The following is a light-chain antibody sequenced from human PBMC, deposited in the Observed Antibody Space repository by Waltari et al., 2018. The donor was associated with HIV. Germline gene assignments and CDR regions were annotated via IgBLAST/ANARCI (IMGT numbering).Light chain of an antibody. Sequence: QSALTQAASVSGSPGQSITVSCSGTSSDVGGYTSFSSYQPHPRKAPKLMIYEVSNRPSGISYRFSGSKSGNPASLTISGRQAEDEADYYCSSYTSSSTVVFGGGTKLTVL. V-gene: IGLV2-14*01. J-gene: IGLJ2*01. CDR2: EVS. CDR3: SSYTSSSTVV. CDR1: SSDVGGYTS.